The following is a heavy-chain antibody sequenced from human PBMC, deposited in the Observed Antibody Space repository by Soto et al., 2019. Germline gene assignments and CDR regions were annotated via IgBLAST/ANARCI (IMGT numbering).Heavy chain of an antibody. J-gene: IGHJ4*02. Sequence: QVQLVQSGAEVKKPGSSVKVSCKASGGTFSSYAISWVRQVPGQGLEWMGGIIPTFGTANYAQKFQGRVTITADESTSTAYMELSSLRSEDTAVYYCARGKSSGYPNDYFDYWGLGTLVTVSS. CDR3: ARGKSSGYPNDYFDY. CDR2: IIPTFGTA. V-gene: IGHV1-69*01. D-gene: IGHD3-22*01. CDR1: GGTFSSYA.